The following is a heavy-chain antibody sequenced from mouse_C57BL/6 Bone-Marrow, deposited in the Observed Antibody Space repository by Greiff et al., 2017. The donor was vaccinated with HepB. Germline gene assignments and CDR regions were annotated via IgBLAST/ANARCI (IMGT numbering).Heavy chain of an antibody. Sequence: DVQLVESGGDLVKPGGSLKLSCAASGFTFSSYGMSWVRQTPDKRLEWVATISSGGSYTYYPDSVKGRFTISRDNAKNTLYLQMSSLKSEDTAMYYCAREENYYGSRWFAYWGQGTLVTVSA. CDR3: AREENYYGSRWFAY. J-gene: IGHJ3*01. CDR1: GFTFSSYG. V-gene: IGHV5-6*01. D-gene: IGHD1-1*01. CDR2: ISSGGSYT.